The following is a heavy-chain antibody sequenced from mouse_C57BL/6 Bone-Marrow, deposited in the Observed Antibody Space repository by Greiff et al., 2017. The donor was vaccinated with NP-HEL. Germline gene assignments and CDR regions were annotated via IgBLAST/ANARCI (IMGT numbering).Heavy chain of an antibody. Sequence: EVKLQESGPGLVKPSQSLSLTCSVTGYSITSGYYWNWIRQFPGNKLEWMGYISYDGSNNYNPSLKNRISITRDTSKNQFFLKLNSVTTEDTATYYCARRAGTSMDFDYWGQGTTLTVSS. V-gene: IGHV3-6*01. CDR2: ISYDGSN. D-gene: IGHD4-1*01. CDR3: ARRAGTSMDFDY. J-gene: IGHJ2*01. CDR1: GYSITSGYY.